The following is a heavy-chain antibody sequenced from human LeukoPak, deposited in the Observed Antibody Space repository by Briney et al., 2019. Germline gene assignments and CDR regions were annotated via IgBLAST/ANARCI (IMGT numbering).Heavy chain of an antibody. CDR3: ARDSYGSSGWYSYYYGMDV. CDR2: IKQDGSEK. CDR1: GFTFSSYW. Sequence: GGSLRLSCAASGFTFSSYWMSWVRLAPGKGLEWVANIKQDGSEKYYVDSVKGRFPISRDNAKNSLYLQMNSLRAEDTAVYYCARDSYGSSGWYSYYYGMDVWGQGATVTVSS. D-gene: IGHD6-19*01. J-gene: IGHJ6*02. V-gene: IGHV3-7*01.